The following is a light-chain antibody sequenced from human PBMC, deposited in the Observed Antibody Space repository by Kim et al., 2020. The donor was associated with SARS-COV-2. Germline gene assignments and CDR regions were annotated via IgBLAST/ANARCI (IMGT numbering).Light chain of an antibody. CDR3: AAWDDSLNGSV. CDR2: SND. Sequence: GQRLTISCSGSRSNIGSKVVNWYQQLPGTAPKLLIYSNDYRPSGVPDRFSGSKSGTSASLDISGLQSEDEADYYCAAWDDSLNGSVFGGGTQLTVL. CDR1: RSNIGSKV. J-gene: IGLJ3*02. V-gene: IGLV1-44*01.